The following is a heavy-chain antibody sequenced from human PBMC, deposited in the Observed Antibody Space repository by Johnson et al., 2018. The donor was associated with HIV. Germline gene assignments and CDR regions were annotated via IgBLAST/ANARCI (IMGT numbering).Heavy chain of an antibody. V-gene: IGHV3-15*01. J-gene: IGHJ3*02. D-gene: IGHD6-19*01. CDR1: GFTFSYAW. CDR2: IKSEIDGGTT. Sequence: VQLVESGGCVVQPGRSLILSCVGSGFTFSYAWMTWVRQAPGQGLEWVGRIKSEIDGGTTDYAAHVKGRFTISRDDSKTTLYLQMNSLTIEDTALYYCAKGSGSGWLRDAFDIWGQGTMVTVSS. CDR3: AKGSGSGWLRDAFDI.